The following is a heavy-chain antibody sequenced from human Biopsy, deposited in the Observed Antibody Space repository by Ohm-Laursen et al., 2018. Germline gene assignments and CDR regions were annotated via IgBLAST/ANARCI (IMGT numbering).Heavy chain of an antibody. J-gene: IGHJ4*02. CDR1: GDSLTSGPEN. CDR2: IYSGGNT. CDR3: ARGRRTSGWPYFAN. V-gene: IGHV4-61*01. Sequence: SETLSLTCTVSGDSLTSGPENWSWIRQSPGQGLEYIGFIYSGGNTNYNPSLKNRVTMSVDTSKNQFSLKLSSVIAADTAVYYCARGRRTSGWPYFANWGQGTLVIVSS. D-gene: IGHD6-19*01.